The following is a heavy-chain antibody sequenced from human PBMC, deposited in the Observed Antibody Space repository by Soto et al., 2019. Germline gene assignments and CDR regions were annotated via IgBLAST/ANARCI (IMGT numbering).Heavy chain of an antibody. CDR1: GGSFSGYY. CDR2: INHSGST. J-gene: IGHJ4*02. CDR3: ARGLRYFDWLLVRGSGFDY. V-gene: IGHV4-34*01. Sequence: PSETLSLTCAVYGGSFSGYYWSWIRQPPGKGLEWIGEINHSGSTNYNPSLKSRVTISVDTSKNQFSLKLSSVTAADTAVYYCARGLRYFDWLLVRGSGFDYWGQGTLVTVSS. D-gene: IGHD3-9*01.